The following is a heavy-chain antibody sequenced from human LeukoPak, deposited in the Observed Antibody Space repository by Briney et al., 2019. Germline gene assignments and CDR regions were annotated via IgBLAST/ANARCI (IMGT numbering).Heavy chain of an antibody. CDR2: ISSSGSTI. J-gene: IGHJ4*02. CDR1: GFTFSSYA. V-gene: IGHV3-48*04. Sequence: GRSLRLSCAASGFTFSSYAMSWVRQAPGKGLEWVSYISSSGSTIYYADSVKGRFTISRDNAKNSLYLQMNSLRAEDTAVYYCASGSYSREYFDYWGQGTLVTVSS. CDR3: ASGSYSREYFDY. D-gene: IGHD1-26*01.